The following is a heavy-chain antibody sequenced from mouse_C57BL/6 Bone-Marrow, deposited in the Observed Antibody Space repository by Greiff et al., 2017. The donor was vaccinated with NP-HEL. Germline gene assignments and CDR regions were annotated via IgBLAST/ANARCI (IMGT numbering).Heavy chain of an antibody. D-gene: IGHD1-1*01. J-gene: IGHJ3*01. V-gene: IGHV7-1*01. CDR1: GFTFSDFY. CDR3: ARDADYYGSSSPAWFAY. Sequence: EVQLVESGGGLVQSGRSLRLSCATSGFTFSDFYMEWVRQAPGKGLEWIAASRNKANDYTTEYSASVKGRFIVSRDTSQSILYLQMNALRAEDTAIYYCARDADYYGSSSPAWFAYWGQGTLVTVSA. CDR2: SRNKANDYTT.